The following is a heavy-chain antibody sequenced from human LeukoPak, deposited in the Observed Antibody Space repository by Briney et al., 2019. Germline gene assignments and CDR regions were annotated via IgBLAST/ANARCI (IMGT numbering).Heavy chain of an antibody. Sequence: GGSLKLSCAASGFTFSSYSMNWVRQAPGKGLEWVSSISSSSSYIYYADSVKGRFTISRDNAKNSLYLQMNSLRAEDTAVYYCARGVITNFGYWGQGTLVTVSS. CDR3: ARGVITNFGY. CDR2: ISSSSSYI. D-gene: IGHD3-22*01. V-gene: IGHV3-21*01. J-gene: IGHJ4*02. CDR1: GFTFSSYS.